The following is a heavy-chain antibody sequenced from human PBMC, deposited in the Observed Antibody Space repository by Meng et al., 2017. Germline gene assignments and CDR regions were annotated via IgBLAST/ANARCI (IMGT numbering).Heavy chain of an antibody. CDR1: GGSFSGYY. CDR3: ARGFEDSCGWYSRFDY. D-gene: IGHD6-19*01. Sequence: SETLSLTCAVYGGSFSGYYWSWIRQPPGKGLEWIGEINHSGSTNYNPSLKSRVTISVDTSKNQFSLKLSSVTAADTAVYYCARGFEDSCGWYSRFDYWGQGTLVTVSS. V-gene: IGHV4-34*01. CDR2: INHSGST. J-gene: IGHJ4*02.